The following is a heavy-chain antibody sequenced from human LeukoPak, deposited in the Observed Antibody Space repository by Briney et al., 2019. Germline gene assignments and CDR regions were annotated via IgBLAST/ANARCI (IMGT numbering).Heavy chain of an antibody. CDR2: ISSSSSYR. D-gene: IGHD5-18*01. Sequence: TTGGSLRLSCAASGFTLSSYSMNWVRQAPGKGLEWVSSISSSSSYRYYADSVKGRFTISRDNSKNTLYLQMNSLRAEDTAVYYCAKDRGGGPVDTAMVTDYWGQGTLVTVSS. CDR3: AKDRGGGPVDTAMVTDY. V-gene: IGHV3-21*04. J-gene: IGHJ4*02. CDR1: GFTLSSYS.